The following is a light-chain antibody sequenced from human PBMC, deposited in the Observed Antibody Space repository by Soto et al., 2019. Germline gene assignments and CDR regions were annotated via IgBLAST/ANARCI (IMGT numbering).Light chain of an antibody. CDR2: GAS. CDR1: QSVSNSY. Sequence: EIVLTQSPGTLSLSPGERATLSCRASQSVSNSYLAWYQQKPGQAPRLLIYGASSRATGIPDRFSGSGSGTDFTLTISRLEPEDFAVYYWQQYGSSGTFGQGTKVEIK. V-gene: IGKV3-20*01. CDR3: QQYGSSGT. J-gene: IGKJ1*01.